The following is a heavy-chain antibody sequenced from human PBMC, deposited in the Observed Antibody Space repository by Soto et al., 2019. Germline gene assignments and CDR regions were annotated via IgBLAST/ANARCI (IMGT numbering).Heavy chain of an antibody. Sequence: ASVKVSCKASGYTFTRYTMNWVRQAPGQRLEWMGWINPDNGNTKSSQKFQDRVIITRDTSASTAYMDLSSLRSEDTAVYYCARGIATGQLDPSVQSSRLSKSTTAGQWYFWTAYYSEHWGQGTPVTVSS. D-gene: IGHD2-2*01. CDR2: INPDNGNT. V-gene: IGHV1-3*01. CDR1: GYTFTRYT. J-gene: IGHJ4*02. CDR3: ARGIATGQLDPSVQSSRLSKSTTAGQWYFWTAYYSEH.